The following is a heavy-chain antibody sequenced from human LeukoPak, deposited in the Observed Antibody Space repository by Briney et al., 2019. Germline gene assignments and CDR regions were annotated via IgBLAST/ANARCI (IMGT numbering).Heavy chain of an antibody. CDR3: AKDPGSNSYGSFDN. J-gene: IGHJ4*02. D-gene: IGHD5-18*01. CDR2: TSGSGRNT. V-gene: IGHV3-23*01. Sequence: PGRSLRLSCAASGFTFSTYAMHWVRQAPGKGLEWVSSTSGSGRNTYYADSVKGRFTISRDNSKNTLYLQMNSLRAEDTAIYYCAKDPGSNSYGSFDNWGQGTLVTVSS. CDR1: GFTFSTYA.